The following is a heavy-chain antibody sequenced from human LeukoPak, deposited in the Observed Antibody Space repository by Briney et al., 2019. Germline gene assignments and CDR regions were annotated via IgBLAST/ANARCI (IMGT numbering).Heavy chain of an antibody. J-gene: IGHJ4*02. D-gene: IGHD6-25*01. CDR2: MSFDGNIK. Sequence: PGRSLRLSCAASGLTFSNYAMHWVRQAPGKGLEWVAVMSFDGNIKYYVDSVKGRFTISRDNSENTLYLQMDGLRPEDTAVYYCASSSAWKEVYYWGQGTLVTVSS. CDR3: ASSSAWKEVYY. V-gene: IGHV3-30*04. CDR1: GLTFSNYA.